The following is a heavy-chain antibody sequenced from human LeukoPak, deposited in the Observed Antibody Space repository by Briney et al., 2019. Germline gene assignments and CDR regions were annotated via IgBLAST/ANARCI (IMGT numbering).Heavy chain of an antibody. V-gene: IGHV1-18*01. Sequence: ASVKVSYKASGYTFTSYGISWVRQAPGQGLEWMGWISAYNGNTNYAQKLQGRVTMTTDTSTSTAYMELRSLRSDDTAVYYCARSGSYYVHRPNAFDIWGQGTMVTVSS. D-gene: IGHD1-26*01. CDR2: ISAYNGNT. CDR1: GYTFTSYG. J-gene: IGHJ3*02. CDR3: ARSGSYYVHRPNAFDI.